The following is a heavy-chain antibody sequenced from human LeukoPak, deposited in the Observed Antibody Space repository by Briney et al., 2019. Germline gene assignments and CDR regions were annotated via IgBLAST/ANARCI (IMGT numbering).Heavy chain of an antibody. CDR1: GGSISPYY. CDR3: ARATSTGYFYFDS. CDR2: IYYSGST. D-gene: IGHD3-22*01. V-gene: IGHV4-59*01. J-gene: IGHJ4*02. Sequence: SETLSLTCTVSGGSISPYYWSWIRQPPGKRLEWIGYIYYSGSTNYNPSLKSRVTMSVDTSKNQFSPKVNSVTAADTAVYYCARATSTGYFYFDSWGQGTLVTVSS.